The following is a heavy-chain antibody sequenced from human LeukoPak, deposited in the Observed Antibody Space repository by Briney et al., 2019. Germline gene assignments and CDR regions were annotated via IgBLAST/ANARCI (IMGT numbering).Heavy chain of an antibody. CDR1: GDSVSSNSAA. J-gene: IGHJ5*02. V-gene: IGHV6-1*01. CDR2: TYYRSKWYN. Sequence: SQTLSLTCAISGDSVSSNSAAWNWIRQSPSRGLEWLGRTYYRSKWYNDYAVSVKSRITINPDTSKNQFSLQLNSATPEDTAVYYCSRVVRTETAAAGPVVDWFDPWGQGTLVTVSS. CDR3: SRVVRTETAAAGPVVDWFDP. D-gene: IGHD6-13*01.